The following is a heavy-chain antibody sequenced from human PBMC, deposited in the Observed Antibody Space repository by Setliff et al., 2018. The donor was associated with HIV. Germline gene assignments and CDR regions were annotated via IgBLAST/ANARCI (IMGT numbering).Heavy chain of an antibody. J-gene: IGHJ6*04. CDR1: GGSISSSSYY. V-gene: IGHV4-39*07. CDR2: IYYSGSA. Sequence: PSETLSLTCTVSGGSISSSSYYWGWIRQPSGKGLEWIGSIYYSGSAYYNPSLKSRITISVDTSKNQFSLKLSSVTAADTAVYYCARGPPPSGMDVWGKGTSVTVSS. CDR3: ARGPPPSGMDV.